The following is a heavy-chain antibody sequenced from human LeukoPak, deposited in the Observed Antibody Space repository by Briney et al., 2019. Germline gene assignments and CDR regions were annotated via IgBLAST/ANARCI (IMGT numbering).Heavy chain of an antibody. V-gene: IGHV3-48*02. D-gene: IGHD5-24*01. J-gene: IGHJ4*02. CDR3: ARASFQRWLQLGGD. CDR1: GFTFSTYS. Sequence: GGSLRLSCTATGFTFSTYSMNWVRQAPGKGLEWVSYISSSSTIYYADSVKGRFTISRDNAKNSLYLQMNSLRDEDTAVYYCARASFQRWLQLGGDWGQGTLVTVSS. CDR2: ISSSSTI.